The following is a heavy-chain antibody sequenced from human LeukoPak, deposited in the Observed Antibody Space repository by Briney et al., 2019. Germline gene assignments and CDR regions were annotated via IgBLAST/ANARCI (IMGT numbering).Heavy chain of an antibody. V-gene: IGHV1-69*13. CDR1: GGTFSSYA. D-gene: IGHD3-22*01. CDR3: ASANYYDSSGYYYVFHY. CDR2: IIPIFGTA. J-gene: IGHJ4*02. Sequence: ASVKASCKASGGTFSSYAISWVRQAPGQGLEWMGGIIPIFGTANYAQKFQGRVMITADESTSTAYMELSSLRSEDTAVYYCASANYYDSSGYYYVFHYWGQGTLVTVSS.